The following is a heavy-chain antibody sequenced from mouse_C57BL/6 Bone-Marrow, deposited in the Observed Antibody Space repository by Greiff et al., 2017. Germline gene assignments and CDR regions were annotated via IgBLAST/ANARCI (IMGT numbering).Heavy chain of an antibody. CDR1: GFTFSSYG. CDR2: ISSGGSYT. D-gene: IGHD1-1*01. Sequence: EVKLMESGGDLVKPGGSLKLSCAASGFTFSSYGMSWVRQTPDKRLEWVATISSGGSYTYYPDSVKGRFTISRANAKNTLYLQMSSLKSEDTAMYYCARVITTVVARCYFDYWGQGTTLTVSS. CDR3: ARVITTVVARCYFDY. J-gene: IGHJ2*01. V-gene: IGHV5-6*01.